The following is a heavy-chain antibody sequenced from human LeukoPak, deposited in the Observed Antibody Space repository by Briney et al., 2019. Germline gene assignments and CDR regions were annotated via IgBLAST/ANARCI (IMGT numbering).Heavy chain of an antibody. V-gene: IGHV3-48*01. Sequence: GGSLRLSCAASGFTFSSYSMNWVRQAPGKGLEWVSYISSSSSTIYYADSVKGRFTIYRDNAKNSLYLQMNSLRAEDTAVYYCARVDYGDSDYWGQGTLVTVSS. D-gene: IGHD4-17*01. J-gene: IGHJ4*02. CDR3: ARVDYGDSDY. CDR1: GFTFSSYS. CDR2: ISSSSSTI.